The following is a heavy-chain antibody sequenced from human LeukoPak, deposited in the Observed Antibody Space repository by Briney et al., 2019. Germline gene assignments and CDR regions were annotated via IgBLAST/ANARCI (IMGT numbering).Heavy chain of an antibody. CDR1: GYTFTSYG. CDR2: ISAYNGNT. CDR3: ARDVLLVVGYSSSWYFDY. Sequence: ASVKVSCKASGYTFTSYGISWVRQAPGQGLEWMGWISAYNGNTNYPQKLQGRVTMTTDTSTSTAYMELRSLRSDDTAVYYCARDVLLVVGYSSSWYFDYWGQGTLVTVSS. J-gene: IGHJ4*02. V-gene: IGHV1-18*01. D-gene: IGHD6-13*01.